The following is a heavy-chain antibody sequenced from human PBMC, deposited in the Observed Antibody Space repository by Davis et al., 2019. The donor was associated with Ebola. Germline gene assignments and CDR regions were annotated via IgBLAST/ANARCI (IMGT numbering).Heavy chain of an antibody. V-gene: IGHV4-59*08. CDR3: ARRTRSAMSTIFHDAFDI. D-gene: IGHD5-24*01. Sequence: GSLRLSCTVSGGSISSYYWSWIRQPPGKGLEWIGYIYYSRSTNYHPSLKSRVTISIDSSKNQFSLNLSSVTAADTAVYYCARRTRSAMSTIFHDAFDIWGQGTMVTVSS. J-gene: IGHJ3*02. CDR2: IYYSRST. CDR1: GGSISSYY.